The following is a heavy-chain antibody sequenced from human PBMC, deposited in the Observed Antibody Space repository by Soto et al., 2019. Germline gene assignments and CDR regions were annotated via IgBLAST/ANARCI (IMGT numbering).Heavy chain of an antibody. J-gene: IGHJ4*02. CDR2: VSHDGRNT. D-gene: IGHD6-19*01. V-gene: IGHV3-30*18. Sequence: VQLVESGGGVVQPGRSLRLSCAASGFTFSDYAMHWVRQAPGKGLEWVAVVSHDGRNTHYADSVKGRFTISRDSSKKRVSLEMTSLRAEDTAVDYCAKGGRQWLVTSDFNYWGQGALVTVSS. CDR1: GFTFSDYA. CDR3: AKGGRQWLVTSDFNY.